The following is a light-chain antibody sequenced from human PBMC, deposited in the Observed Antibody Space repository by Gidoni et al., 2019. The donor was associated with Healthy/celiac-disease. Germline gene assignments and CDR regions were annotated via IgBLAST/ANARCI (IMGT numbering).Light chain of an antibody. V-gene: IGLV2-14*01. CDR3: SSYTSSSTPYV. J-gene: IGLJ1*01. CDR2: EVS. Sequence: QSALTQPASVSGSPGQSITISCTGTSSDVGGYNYVSWYQQHPGKAPKLMIYEVSNRPSGGSNRCAGSKSGNTASLTISGRQAEDEADYYCSSYTSSSTPYVFGTGTKVTVL. CDR1: SSDVGGYNY.